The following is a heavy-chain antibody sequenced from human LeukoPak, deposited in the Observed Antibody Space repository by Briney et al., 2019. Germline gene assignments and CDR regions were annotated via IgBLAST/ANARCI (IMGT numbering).Heavy chain of an antibody. J-gene: IGHJ4*02. Sequence: ASVKVSCKASGYTFTGYYMHWVRQAPGQGLEWMGRINPNSGGTNYAQKFQGSVTMTRDTSISTAYMELSRLRSDDTAVYYCARDSIVVGSIDYWGQGTLVTVSS. V-gene: IGHV1-2*06. CDR3: ARDSIVVGSIDY. D-gene: IGHD3-22*01. CDR2: INPNSGGT. CDR1: GYTFTGYY.